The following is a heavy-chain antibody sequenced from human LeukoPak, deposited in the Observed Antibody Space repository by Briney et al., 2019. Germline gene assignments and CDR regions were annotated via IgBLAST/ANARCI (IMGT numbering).Heavy chain of an antibody. V-gene: IGHV1-2*02. J-gene: IGHJ6*02. CDR1: GYTFTGYY. CDR2: INPNSGGT. CDR3: ARDGKDNWGYYYYGMDV. Sequence: GASVKVSCKASGYTFTGYYMHWVRQAPGQGLEWMGWINPNSGGTNYAQKFQGRVTMTRDTSISTAYMELSRLRSDDTAVYYCARDGKDNWGYYYYGMDVWGQGTTVTVSS. D-gene: IGHD3-16*01.